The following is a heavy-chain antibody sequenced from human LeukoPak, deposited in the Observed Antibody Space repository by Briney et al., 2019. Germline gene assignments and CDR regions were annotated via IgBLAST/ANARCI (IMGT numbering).Heavy chain of an antibody. CDR1: GYSFTSYW. V-gene: IGHV5-51*01. CDR3: ARVTPDYYDSSGLAPYYCYYMDV. Sequence: GESLKISCKGSGYSFTSYWIGWVRQMPGKGLEWMGIIYPGDSDTRYSPSFQGQVTISADKSISTAYLQWSSLKASDTAMYYCARVTPDYYDSSGLAPYYCYYMDVWGKGTTVTVSS. D-gene: IGHD3-22*01. CDR2: IYPGDSDT. J-gene: IGHJ6*03.